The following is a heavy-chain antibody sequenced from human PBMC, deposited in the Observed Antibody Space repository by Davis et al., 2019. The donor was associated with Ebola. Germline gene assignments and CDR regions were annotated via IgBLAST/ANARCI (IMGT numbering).Heavy chain of an antibody. CDR3: ARIVEGSGSSAFDY. CDR2: IFSNDRK. D-gene: IGHD3-10*01. CDR1: GFSLSNGRMG. J-gene: IGHJ4*02. V-gene: IGHV2-26*01. Sequence: SGPTLVKPTETLTLTCTVSGFSLSNGRMGVSWIRQPPGKALEWLAHIFSNDRKSYSTSLKSRPTIPKDTSKNQVVLTMTNMDPVDTGTYYCARIVEGSGSSAFDYWGQGTLVTVSS.